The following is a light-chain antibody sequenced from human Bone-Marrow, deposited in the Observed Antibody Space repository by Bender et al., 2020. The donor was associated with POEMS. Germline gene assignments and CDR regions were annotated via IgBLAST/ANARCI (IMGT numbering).Light chain of an antibody. CDR3: SSFADGSAFVV. V-gene: IGLV2-8*01. CDR2: EVA. CDR1: SSDVGGYNF. Sequence: QSVLTQPPSASGSPGQSVTISCTGTSSDVGGYNFVSWYQQHPGKAPKVMIYEVAKRPSGVPDRFSGSKSGNTASLTISGLQAEDEADYYCSSFADGSAFVVFGGGTKVTVL. J-gene: IGLJ2*01.